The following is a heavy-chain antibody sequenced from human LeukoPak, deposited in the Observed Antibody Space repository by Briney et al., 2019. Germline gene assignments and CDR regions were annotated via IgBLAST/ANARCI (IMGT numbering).Heavy chain of an antibody. V-gene: IGHV3-23*01. Sequence: PGGSLRLSCAASGFTFSSYAMSWVRQAPGKGLEWVSAISGSGGSTYYADSVRGRFTTSRDNSKNTLYLQMNSLRAEDTAVYYCARSDIYSSSWLNAFDIWGQGTMVTVSS. CDR2: ISGSGGST. D-gene: IGHD6-13*01. CDR3: ARSDIYSSSWLNAFDI. J-gene: IGHJ3*02. CDR1: GFTFSSYA.